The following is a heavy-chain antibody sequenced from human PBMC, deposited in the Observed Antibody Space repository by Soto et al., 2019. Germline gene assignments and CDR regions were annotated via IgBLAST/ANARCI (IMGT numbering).Heavy chain of an antibody. D-gene: IGHD3-3*01. Sequence: EVQLVESGGGLVQPGGSLRLSCAASRFTFSSYGMNWVRQAPGKGLEWVSYITGSGSTIYYTDSVKGRFTISRDNAENSLDLQMNSLRAEDTAVYYCARDHPPGLYDFWSGGWFDPWGQGTLVTVSS. CDR1: RFTFSSYG. CDR2: ITGSGSTI. CDR3: ARDHPPGLYDFWSGGWFDP. J-gene: IGHJ5*02. V-gene: IGHV3-48*03.